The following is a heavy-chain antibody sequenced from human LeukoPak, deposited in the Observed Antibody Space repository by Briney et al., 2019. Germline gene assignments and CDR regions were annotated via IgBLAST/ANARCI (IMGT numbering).Heavy chain of an antibody. J-gene: IGHJ3*02. Sequence: SETLSLTCTVSGGSISSGSYYWSWIRQPAGKGLEWIGRIYTSGSTNYNPSLKSRVTISVDTSKNQFSLKLSSVTAADTAVYYCAREDFITMIVNDAFDIWGQGTMVTVSS. D-gene: IGHD3-22*01. CDR2: IYTSGST. V-gene: IGHV4-61*02. CDR3: AREDFITMIVNDAFDI. CDR1: GGSISSGSYY.